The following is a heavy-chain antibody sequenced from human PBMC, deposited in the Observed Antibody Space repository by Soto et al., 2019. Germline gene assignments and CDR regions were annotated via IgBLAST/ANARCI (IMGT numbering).Heavy chain of an antibody. D-gene: IGHD2-15*01. V-gene: IGHV4-34*01. CDR2: SNHRGSP. Sequence: SETLSLTCAVYGGSFSGYYWSWIRQPPGKGLEWIGESNHRGSPNPTPSPKSRVTISVDTSKNQFSLKLSSVTAADTAVYYCARGRYCSGGSCYGLLYYYYYYMDVWGKGATVT. J-gene: IGHJ6*03. CDR3: ARGRYCSGGSCYGLLYYYYYYMDV. CDR1: GGSFSGYY.